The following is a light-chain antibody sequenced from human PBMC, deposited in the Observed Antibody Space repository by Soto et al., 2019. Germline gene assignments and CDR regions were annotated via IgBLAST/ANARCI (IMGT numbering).Light chain of an antibody. J-gene: IGKJ1*01. CDR1: QTLSSRH. Sequence: LLRQSPGTLSLSPGERATLSCRASQTLSSRHLAWYQQKPGQAPRLLIYGSSSRATDIPDRFSGSGSGTDFTLTISTLEPEDFAIYYCQQYGYSRTFGQGTKVDIK. V-gene: IGKV3-20*01. CDR2: GSS. CDR3: QQYGYSRT.